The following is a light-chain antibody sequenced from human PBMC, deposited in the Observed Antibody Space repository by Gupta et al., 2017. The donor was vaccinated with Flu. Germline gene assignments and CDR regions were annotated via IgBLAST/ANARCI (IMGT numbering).Light chain of an antibody. Sequence: NSKSRHGVLSRSNNKNYAAWYQQTPEQPPQLLICWASTGESGVPGLCSSSGSGAYFTLTSSSLQAEYAAFYYYQQYSSPPQTFGGGTKVEIK. V-gene: IGKV4-1*01. CDR1: HGVLSRSNNKNY. CDR3: QQYSSPPQT. J-gene: IGKJ4*02. CDR2: WAS.